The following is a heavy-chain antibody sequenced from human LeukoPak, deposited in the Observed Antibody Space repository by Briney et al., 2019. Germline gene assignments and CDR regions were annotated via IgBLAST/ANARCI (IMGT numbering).Heavy chain of an antibody. V-gene: IGHV1-2*02. Sequence: ASVKVSCKASGYTFTGYYMYWVRQAPGQGPEWMGWVNPNSGGTNYAQRFQGRVTMTRDTSASTVYMGLSSLRSEDTAVYYCARIRDGYNDAYDIWGQGTMVTVSS. CDR1: GYTFTGYY. D-gene: IGHD5-24*01. CDR3: ARIRDGYNDAYDI. CDR2: VNPNSGGT. J-gene: IGHJ3*02.